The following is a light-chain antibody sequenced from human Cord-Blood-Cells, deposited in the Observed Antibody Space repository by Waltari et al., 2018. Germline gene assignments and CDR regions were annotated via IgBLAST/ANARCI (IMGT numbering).Light chain of an antibody. CDR3: MQSIQLPWT. CDR2: EVS. V-gene: IGKV2D-29*01. CDR1: QSLLHSDGKTY. J-gene: IGKJ1*01. Sequence: VMTKTPLSQPGTPGRPDCLSCKTWQSLLHSDGKTYLYWDLQKPGKAPQLLIYEVSNRFSGVPDRFSGSGSGTDFTLKISRVEAEDVGVYYCMQSIQLPWTFGQGTKVEIK.